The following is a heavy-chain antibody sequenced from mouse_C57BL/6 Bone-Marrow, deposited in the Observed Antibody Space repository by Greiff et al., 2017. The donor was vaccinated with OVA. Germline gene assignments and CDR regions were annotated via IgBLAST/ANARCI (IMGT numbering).Heavy chain of an antibody. V-gene: IGHV2-6-7*01. CDR2: LWGDGST. D-gene: IGHD4-1*01. Sequence: VKLQESGPGLVAPSQSLSITCPVSGFSLTGYGVNWVRQPPGKGLAWLGMLWGDGSTDYTSALKSRLSISKDNAKSQVFLKMNSLQTDDTARDYCARELGHYAMDYWGQGTSVTVSS. CDR3: ARELGHYAMDY. J-gene: IGHJ4*01. CDR1: GFSLTGYG.